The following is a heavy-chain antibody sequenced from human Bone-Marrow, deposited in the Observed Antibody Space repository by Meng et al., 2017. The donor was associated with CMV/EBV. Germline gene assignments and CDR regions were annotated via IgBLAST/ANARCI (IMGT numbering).Heavy chain of an antibody. J-gene: IGHJ6*02. D-gene: IGHD2-8*02. Sequence: ESLKISCAVYGGSFSGYYWSWIRQLPGKGLEWIGEINHSGSTNYNPSLKSRVTISVDTSKNQFSLKLSSVTAADTAVYYCARGRYWVYYYGMDVWGQGTTVTVSS. V-gene: IGHV4-34*01. CDR1: GGSFSGYY. CDR2: INHSGST. CDR3: ARGRYWVYYYGMDV.